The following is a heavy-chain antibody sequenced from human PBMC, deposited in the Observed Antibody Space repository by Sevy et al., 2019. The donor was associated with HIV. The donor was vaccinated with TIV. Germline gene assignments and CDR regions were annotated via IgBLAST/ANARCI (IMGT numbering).Heavy chain of an antibody. V-gene: IGHV4-30-2*01. Sequence: SETLSLTCAVSGGSIISGGYSWSWIRQPPGKGLEWIGYIYHSGSTYYNPSLKSRVTISVDRSKNQFSLKLSSVTAADTAVYYCARGRGDYKSNSDYYYYCMDVWGQGTTVTVSS. D-gene: IGHD4-17*01. CDR3: ARGRGDYKSNSDYYYYCMDV. CDR2: IYHSGST. J-gene: IGHJ6*02. CDR1: GGSIISGGYS.